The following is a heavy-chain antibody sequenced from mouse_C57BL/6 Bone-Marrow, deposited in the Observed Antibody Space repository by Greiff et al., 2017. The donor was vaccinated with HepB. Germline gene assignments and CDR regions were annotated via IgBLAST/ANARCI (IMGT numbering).Heavy chain of an antibody. CDR1: GFTFSNYW. CDR3: TGHYGSSPFAY. V-gene: IGHV6-3*01. J-gene: IGHJ3*01. CDR2: IRLKSDNYAT. D-gene: IGHD1-1*01. Sequence: DVQLQESGGGLVQPGGSMKLSCVASGFTFSNYWMNWVRQSPEKGLEWVAQIRLKSDNYATHYAESVKGRFTISRDDSKSSVYLQMNNLRAEDTGIYYCTGHYGSSPFAYWGQGTLVTVSA.